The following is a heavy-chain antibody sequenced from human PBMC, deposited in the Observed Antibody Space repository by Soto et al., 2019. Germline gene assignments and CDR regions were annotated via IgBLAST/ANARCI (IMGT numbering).Heavy chain of an antibody. D-gene: IGHD4-17*01. J-gene: IGHJ4*02. CDR2: ISYDGSNK. CDR3: AKAGGMTTVTIFPLDDY. Sequence: QVQLVESGGGVVQPGRSLRLSCAASGFTFSSYGMHWVRQAPGKGLEWVAVISYDGSNKYYADSVKGRFTISRDNSKNTLYLQMNSLRAEDTAVYYCAKAGGMTTVTIFPLDDYWGQGTLVTVSS. V-gene: IGHV3-30*18. CDR1: GFTFSSYG.